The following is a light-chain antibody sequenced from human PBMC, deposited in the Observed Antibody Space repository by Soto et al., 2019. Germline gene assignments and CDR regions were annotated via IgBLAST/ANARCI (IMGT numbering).Light chain of an antibody. CDR3: QHFGSSSYT. CDR1: QSVGSKY. V-gene: IGKV3-20*01. CDR2: ATT. J-gene: IGKJ2*01. Sequence: EIVLTQSPGTLPLSPGERATLSCRAIQSVGSKYLAWYQQKPGQAPRLLIYATTSRSTGIPDRFSGSGSGTDFSLTISRLEPEDFAVYYCQHFGSSSYTFGQGTKVEIK.